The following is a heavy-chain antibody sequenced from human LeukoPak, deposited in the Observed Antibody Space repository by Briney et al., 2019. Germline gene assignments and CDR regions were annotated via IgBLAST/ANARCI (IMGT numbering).Heavy chain of an antibody. V-gene: IGHV4-4*02. J-gene: IGHJ3*02. CDR2: IYHSGST. Sequence: SETLSLTCAVSGGSISSSNWWSWVRQPPGKGLEWIGEIYHSGSTNYNPSLKSRVTISVDKSKNQFSLKLSSVTAADTAVYYCATPRYGDYGGAAFDIWGQGTMVTVSS. D-gene: IGHD4-17*01. CDR1: GGSISSSNW. CDR3: ATPRYGDYGGAAFDI.